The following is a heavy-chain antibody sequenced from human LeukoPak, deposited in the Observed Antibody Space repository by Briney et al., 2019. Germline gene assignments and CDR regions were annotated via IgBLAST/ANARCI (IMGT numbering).Heavy chain of an antibody. Sequence: VRTLRLSCAPSGFTFSIDSMNWVRGAPGEGLWWVSSISRGGEYTYSEDSVKGRFTISRDNAKDSLYLQLNSLRAEDTAVYYCARALMAVAGTGFDYWGQGTMVTVSS. CDR3: ARALMAVAGTGFDY. CDR1: GFTFSIDS. D-gene: IGHD6-19*01. CDR2: ISRGGEYT. J-gene: IGHJ4*02. V-gene: IGHV3-21*01.